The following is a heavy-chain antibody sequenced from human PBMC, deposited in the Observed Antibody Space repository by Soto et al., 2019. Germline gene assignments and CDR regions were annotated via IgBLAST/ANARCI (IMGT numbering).Heavy chain of an antibody. CDR3: ARSSSWYPNWFDP. J-gene: IGHJ5*02. CDR2: TYYRSKWYN. CDR1: EDSVSSNSAA. V-gene: IGHV6-1*01. Sequence: SQTLSLTCAISEDSVSSNSAAWNWIRPSPSRGLEWLGRTYYRSKWYNDYAVSVKSRITINPDTSKNQFSLQLNSVTPEDTAVYYCARSSSWYPNWFDPWGQGTLVTVSS. D-gene: IGHD6-13*01.